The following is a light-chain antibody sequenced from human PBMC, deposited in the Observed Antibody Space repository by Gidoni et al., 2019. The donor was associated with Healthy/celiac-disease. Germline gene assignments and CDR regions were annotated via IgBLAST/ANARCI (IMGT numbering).Light chain of an antibody. Sequence: DIQMTQSPSTLSASVGDRVTITCRASQSISSWLAWYQQKPGKAPKLLIYKASSLESGVPSRFSGSGSGTEFTLTISSLQPDDFATYYCHQYNSYSTFGPXTKVDIK. CDR1: QSISSW. V-gene: IGKV1-5*03. J-gene: IGKJ3*01. CDR3: HQYNSYST. CDR2: KAS.